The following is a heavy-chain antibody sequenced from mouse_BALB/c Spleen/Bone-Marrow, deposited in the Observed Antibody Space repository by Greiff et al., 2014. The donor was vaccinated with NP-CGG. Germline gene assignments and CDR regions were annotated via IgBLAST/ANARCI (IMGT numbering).Heavy chain of an antibody. CDR1: GYTFTRYW. Sequence: VQLQESGAELVKPGASVKLSCKASGYTFTRYWMHWVKQRPGQGLEWIGEINPSNGRTNYNEKFKSKATLTVDKSSSTAYMQLSSLTSEDSAVYYCARCYYGNYFDYWGQGTTLTVSS. D-gene: IGHD2-1*01. CDR3: ARCYYGNYFDY. CDR2: INPSNGRT. V-gene: IGHV1S81*02. J-gene: IGHJ2*01.